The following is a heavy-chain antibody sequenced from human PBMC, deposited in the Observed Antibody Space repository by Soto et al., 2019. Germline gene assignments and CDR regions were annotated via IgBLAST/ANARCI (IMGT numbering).Heavy chain of an antibody. CDR2: IYTSGST. Sequence: SETLSLTCTVSGGSISSYYWSWIRQPAGKGLEWIGRIYTSGSTNYNPSLKSRVTMSVDTSKNQFSLKLSSVTAADTAVYYCARDAGTTGAPMLNYWGQGTLVTVSS. V-gene: IGHV4-4*07. D-gene: IGHD1-7*01. CDR1: GGSISSYY. CDR3: ARDAGTTGAPMLNY. J-gene: IGHJ4*02.